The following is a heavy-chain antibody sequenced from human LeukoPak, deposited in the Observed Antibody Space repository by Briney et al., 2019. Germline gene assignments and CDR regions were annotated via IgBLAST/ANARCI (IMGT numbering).Heavy chain of an antibody. CDR1: GFTFSSYG. D-gene: IGHD7-27*01. CDR2: IRYDGSNK. CDR3: AKASNWDYYFDY. J-gene: IGHJ4*02. Sequence: GGSLRLSCAASGFTFSSYGMHWVRQAPGKGLEWVVFIRYDGSNKYYADSVKGRFTISRDNSKNTLYLQMNSLRAEDTAVYYCAKASNWDYYFDYWGQGTLVTVSS. V-gene: IGHV3-30*02.